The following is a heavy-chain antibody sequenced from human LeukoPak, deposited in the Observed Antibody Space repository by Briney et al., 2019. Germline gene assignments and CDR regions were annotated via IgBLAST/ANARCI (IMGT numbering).Heavy chain of an antibody. CDR1: GYTFTSCD. CDR3: ARTPSYGSGSWGYYFDY. V-gene: IGHV1-8*01. Sequence: GASVPVSCKASGYTFTSCDINWVGQATAQGGEWMGWMNANSVTTGYAQKYHARVTMTRNTSVSTAYRELSSLRSGVTAADYCARTPSYGSGSWGYYFDYWGQGTLVTVSS. CDR2: MNANSVTT. D-gene: IGHD3-10*01. J-gene: IGHJ4*02.